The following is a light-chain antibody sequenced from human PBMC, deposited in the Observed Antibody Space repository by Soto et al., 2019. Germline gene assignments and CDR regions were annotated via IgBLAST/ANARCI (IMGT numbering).Light chain of an antibody. CDR3: QQYGRSPT. Sequence: EMVLTQSPGTRSLSPGERATRSCRASQSVSSSYLAWYQQKPGQSPRLLIYGASSRATGIPDRFSGSGSGTDFTLTISRLEPEDFVVYYCQQYGRSPTFGHGTKVDI. CDR2: GAS. J-gene: IGKJ1*01. CDR1: QSVSSSY. V-gene: IGKV3-20*01.